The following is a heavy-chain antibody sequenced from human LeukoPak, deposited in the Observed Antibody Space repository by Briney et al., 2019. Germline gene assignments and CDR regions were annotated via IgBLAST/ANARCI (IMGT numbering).Heavy chain of an antibody. CDR2: ISGSGGST. V-gene: IGHV3-23*01. Sequence: GGSLRLSCAASGFTFSSYAMSWVRQAPGKGLEWVSAISGSGGSTYYADSVKGRFTISRVNSKNTLYLQMNSLRAEDTAVYYCAKNSFRFGEIYWGQGTLVTVSS. CDR3: AKNSFRFGEIY. J-gene: IGHJ4*02. D-gene: IGHD3-10*01. CDR1: GFTFSSYA.